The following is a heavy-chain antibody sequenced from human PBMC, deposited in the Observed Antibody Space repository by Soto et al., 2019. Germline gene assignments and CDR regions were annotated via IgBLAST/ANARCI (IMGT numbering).Heavy chain of an antibody. D-gene: IGHD3-16*01. V-gene: IGHV3-13*01. CDR2: LSYAGDT. J-gene: IGHJ5*02. Sequence: GGSLRLSCAASGFTLSTYDMHWVRQATGKGLEWVAGLSYAGDTYYPGSVKGRFTISRDNSKNTLYLQMNSLTAGDTAVYYCARVYDYVWGSYLPWGQGTLVTVS. CDR1: GFTLSTYD. CDR3: ARVYDYVWGSYLP.